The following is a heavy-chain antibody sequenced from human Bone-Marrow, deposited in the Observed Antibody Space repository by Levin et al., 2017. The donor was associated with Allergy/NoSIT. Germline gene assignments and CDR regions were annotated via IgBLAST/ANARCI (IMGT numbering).Heavy chain of an antibody. CDR1: GYSISSGYY. CDR3: ARTGGIRYV. D-gene: IGHD3-16*01. Sequence: PSETLSLTCAVSGYSISSGYYWGWIGQPPGKGLEWIGSIYHSGSTYYNPSLKSRVTISVDTSKNQFSLKLSSVTAADTAVYYCARTGGIRYVWGQGTLVTVSS. J-gene: IGHJ4*02. V-gene: IGHV4-38-2*01. CDR2: IYHSGST.